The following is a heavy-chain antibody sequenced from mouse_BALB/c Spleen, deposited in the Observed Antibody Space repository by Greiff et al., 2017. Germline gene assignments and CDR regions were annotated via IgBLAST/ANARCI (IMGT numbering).Heavy chain of an antibody. CDR1: GFTFSSFG. Sequence: EVQLVESGGGLVQPGGSRKLSCAASGFTFSSFGMHWVRQAPEKGLEWVAYISSGSSTIYYADTVKGRFTISRDNPKNTLFLQMTSLRSEDTAMYYCERGWVDAMDYWGQGTSVTVSS. J-gene: IGHJ4*01. CDR2: ISSGSSTI. CDR3: ERGWVDAMDY. V-gene: IGHV5-17*02. D-gene: IGHD1-1*01.